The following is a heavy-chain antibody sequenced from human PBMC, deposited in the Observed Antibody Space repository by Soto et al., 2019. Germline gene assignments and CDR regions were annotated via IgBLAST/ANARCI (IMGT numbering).Heavy chain of an antibody. CDR3: ARGLRGPRYYYGSGSSNWFDP. CDR1: GASISSYY. CDR2: IYYSGST. D-gene: IGHD3-10*01. V-gene: IGHV4-59*12. Sequence: SETLSLTCTVSGASISSYYWSWIRQPPGKGLEWIGYIYYSGSTNYNPSLKSRVNISEDTSKNQFSLKMSSVTAADTAVYYCARGLRGPRYYYGSGSSNWFDPWGQGTLVTVSS. J-gene: IGHJ5*02.